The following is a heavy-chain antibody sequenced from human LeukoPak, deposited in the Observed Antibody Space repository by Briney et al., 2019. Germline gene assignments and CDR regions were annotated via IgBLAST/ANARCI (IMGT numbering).Heavy chain of an antibody. CDR2: IYYSGST. CDR3: ARDSSSWYRAFDI. Sequence: PSETLSLTCTVSGGSISSGGYYWSWIRQHPGKGLEWIGYIYYSGSTYYNPSLKSRVTISVDTSKSQFSLKLSSVTAADTAVYYCARDSSSWYRAFDIWGQGTMVTVSS. CDR1: GGSISSGGYY. J-gene: IGHJ3*02. D-gene: IGHD6-13*01. V-gene: IGHV4-31*03.